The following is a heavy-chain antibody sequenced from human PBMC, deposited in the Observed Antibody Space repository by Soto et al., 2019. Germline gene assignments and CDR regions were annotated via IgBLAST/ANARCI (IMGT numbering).Heavy chain of an antibody. D-gene: IGHD1-26*01. CDR2: INEDGSER. CDR1: GFTFTNYY. V-gene: IGHV3-7*01. J-gene: IGHJ4*02. Sequence: EVQLVESGGGLVQPGGSLRLSCAASGFTFTNYYMSWVRQAQGKGLEWVANINEDGSERYYVDSVKGRFTVSRDDARHSLYLQMSSLRAEDTAIYYCAKWGGGGSCYWGQGSLVTVSS. CDR3: AKWGGGGSCY.